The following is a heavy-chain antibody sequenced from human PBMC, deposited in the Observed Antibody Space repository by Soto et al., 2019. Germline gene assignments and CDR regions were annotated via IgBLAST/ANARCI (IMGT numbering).Heavy chain of an antibody. CDR2: ISASGGRT. D-gene: IGHD3-3*01. CDR1: GFTFNKYA. J-gene: IGHJ4*02. Sequence: QLLESGGGLVQPGGSLRLSCAASGFTFNKYAMSWVRQAPGKGLEWVSGISASGGRTYYADSVKGRFTVSRDSSKNTLSLQMNSLRVEDTAVYYCARVWSGYSGVDYWGQGTLVTVSS. V-gene: IGHV3-23*01. CDR3: ARVWSGYSGVDY.